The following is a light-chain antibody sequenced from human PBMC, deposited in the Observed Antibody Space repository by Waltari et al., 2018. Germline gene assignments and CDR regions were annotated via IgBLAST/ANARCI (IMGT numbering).Light chain of an antibody. J-gene: IGLJ3*02. CDR2: DVS. Sequence: QSALTQPRSVSGYSGQSVTISCTGTSSDVGVYNYVYWYQQYPGKAPKLMIYDVSKRPSGVPDRFSGSKSGNTASLTISGLQAEDEVDYYCCSYAGSYTPWVFGGGTKLTVL. V-gene: IGLV2-11*01. CDR1: SSDVGVYNY. CDR3: CSYAGSYTPWV.